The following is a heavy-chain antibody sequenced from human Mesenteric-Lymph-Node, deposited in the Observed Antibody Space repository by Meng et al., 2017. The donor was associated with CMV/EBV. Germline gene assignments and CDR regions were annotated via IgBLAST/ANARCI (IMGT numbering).Heavy chain of an antibody. CDR1: IASISSRY. V-gene: IGHV4-59*11. J-gene: IGHJ4*02. Sequence: SETLSLTCTVSIASISSRYLTWIRQPPGKGLEWIGSTSRTGSTHYNPSFKTRLTIALDTSNNQFSLKLTSVTAADSAIYYCATDAPGDAPPHYWGQGTLVTVSS. CDR2: TSRTGST. CDR3: ATDAPGDAPPHY. D-gene: IGHD3-16*01.